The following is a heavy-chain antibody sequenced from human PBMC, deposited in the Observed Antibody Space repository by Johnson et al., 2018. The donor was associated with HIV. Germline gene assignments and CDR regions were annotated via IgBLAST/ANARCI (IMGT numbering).Heavy chain of an antibody. CDR1: GFTFSTYG. V-gene: IGHV3-30*18. CDR3: AKRVPSKQLVDAFDI. D-gene: IGHD6-6*01. Sequence: VQLVESGGGVVQPGRSLRLSCAASGFTFSTYGMHWVRQTPGKGLEWVALISTDGNNKYYADSVKGRFTISRDNSKNTLYLQMNSLRAEDTAVYYCAKRVPSKQLVDAFDIWGQGTMVTVSS. J-gene: IGHJ3*02. CDR2: ISTDGNNK.